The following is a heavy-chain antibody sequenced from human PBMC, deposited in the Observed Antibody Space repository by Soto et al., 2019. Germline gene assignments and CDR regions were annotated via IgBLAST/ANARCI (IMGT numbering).Heavy chain of an antibody. CDR3: AAGAHYDFWSGYYTTYGMDV. Sequence: SVKVSCKASGFTFTSSSVQCVRQARGQRLEWIGWIVVGSGNTNYAQKFQERVTITRDMSTSTAYMELSSLRSEDTAVYYCAAGAHYDFWSGYYTTYGMDVWGQGTTVTVSS. J-gene: IGHJ6*02. CDR1: GFTFTSSS. D-gene: IGHD3-3*01. CDR2: IVVGSGNT. V-gene: IGHV1-58*01.